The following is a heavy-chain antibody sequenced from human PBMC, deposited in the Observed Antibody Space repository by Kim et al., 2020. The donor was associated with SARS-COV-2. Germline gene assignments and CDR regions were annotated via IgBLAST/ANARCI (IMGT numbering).Heavy chain of an antibody. D-gene: IGHD3-3*01. CDR1: GGSISSSSYY. J-gene: IGHJ5*02. Sequence: SETLSLTCTVSGGSISSSSYYWGWIRQPPGKGLEWIGSIYYSGSTYYNPSLKSRVTISVDTSKNQFSLKLSSVTAADTAVYYCARHSNSPYYDFWSGYYFGWFDPWGQGTLVTVSS. V-gene: IGHV4-39*01. CDR2: IYYSGST. CDR3: ARHSNSPYYDFWSGYYFGWFDP.